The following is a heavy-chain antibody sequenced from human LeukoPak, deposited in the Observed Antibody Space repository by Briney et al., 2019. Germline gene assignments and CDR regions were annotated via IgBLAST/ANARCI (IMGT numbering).Heavy chain of an antibody. CDR3: ARDQAYYYDSSGYYHDLYYFDY. Sequence: GASVKVSCKASGYTFTGYYMHWVRQAPGQGLEWMGWINPNSGGTNYAQKFQGRVTMTRDTSISTAYMELSRLRSDDTAVYYCARDQAYYYDSSGYYHDLYYFDYWGQGTLVTVSS. J-gene: IGHJ4*02. CDR1: GYTFTGYY. D-gene: IGHD3-22*01. V-gene: IGHV1-2*02. CDR2: INPNSGGT.